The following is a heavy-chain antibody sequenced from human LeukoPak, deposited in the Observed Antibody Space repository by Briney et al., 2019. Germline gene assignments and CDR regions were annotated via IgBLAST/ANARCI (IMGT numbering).Heavy chain of an antibody. V-gene: IGHV3-33*01. CDR3: ARGHPLVRSSWVDY. D-gene: IGHD6-13*01. Sequence: GGSLRLSCAASGFTFSSYGMHWVHQAPGKGLEWVAVIWYDGSNKYYADSVKGRFTISRDNSKNTLYLQMNSLRAEDTAVYYCARGHPLVRSSWVDYWGQGTLVTVSS. CDR2: IWYDGSNK. CDR1: GFTFSSYG. J-gene: IGHJ4*02.